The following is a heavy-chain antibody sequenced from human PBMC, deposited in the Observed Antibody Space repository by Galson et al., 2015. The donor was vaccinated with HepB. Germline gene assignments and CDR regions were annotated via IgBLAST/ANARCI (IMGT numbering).Heavy chain of an antibody. CDR2: ISAYKGNT. CDR3: ARGALVVAVGATQNNWFGP. Sequence: SVKVSCKASGYTFKQFGVSWVRQAPGQGLEWMGRISAYKGNTDYAQKFQGRVTMTADTSTSTAYMELRSLRSDDTAVYYCARGALVVAVGATQNNWFGPWGQGTLVTVSS. CDR1: GYTFKQFG. D-gene: IGHD2-15*01. V-gene: IGHV1-18*01. J-gene: IGHJ5*02.